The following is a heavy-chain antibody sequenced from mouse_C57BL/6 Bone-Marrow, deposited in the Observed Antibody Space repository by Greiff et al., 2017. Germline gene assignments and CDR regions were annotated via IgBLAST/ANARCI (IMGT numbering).Heavy chain of an antibody. J-gene: IGHJ2*01. CDR3: ARSEGYGNLYYFDY. V-gene: IGHV1-12*01. Sequence: SGAELVRPGASVKMSCKASGYTFTSYNMHWVKQTPRQGLEWIGAIYPGNGDTSYNQKFKGKATLTVDNSSSTAYMQLSSLTSEDSAVYFCARSEGYGNLYYFDYWGQGTTLTVSS. CDR2: IYPGNGDT. CDR1: GYTFTSYN. D-gene: IGHD2-1*01.